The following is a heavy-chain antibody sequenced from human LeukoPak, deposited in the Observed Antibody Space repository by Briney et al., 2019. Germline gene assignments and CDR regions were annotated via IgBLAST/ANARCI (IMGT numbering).Heavy chain of an antibody. V-gene: IGHV3-30*19. J-gene: IGHJ3*02. CDR3: ARGGYYYDNSGGAFDI. D-gene: IGHD3-22*01. CDR1: GFTFSSYG. CDR2: IWYGGSNK. Sequence: GRSLRLSCAASGFTFSSYGMHWVRQAPGKGLEWVAVIWYGGSNKHYADSVKGRFTISRDNSKNTLYLQVNSLRVEDTAMYYCARGGYYYDNSGGAFDIWGQGTMVTVSS.